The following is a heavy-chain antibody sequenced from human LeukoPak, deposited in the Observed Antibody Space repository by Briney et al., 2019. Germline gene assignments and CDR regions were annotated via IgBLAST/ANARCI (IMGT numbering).Heavy chain of an antibody. CDR2: ISGSNGNT. V-gene: IGHV1-18*01. CDR1: GYTFTSYG. Sequence: RGASVKVSCKASGYTFTSYGISWVRQAPGQGLEWMGWISGSNGNTNYAQKLQGRVTMTTDTSTSTAYMELRSLRSDDTAVYYCASSSSSWQFQAFDYWGQGTLVTVSS. CDR3: ASSSSSWQFQAFDY. D-gene: IGHD6-13*01. J-gene: IGHJ4*02.